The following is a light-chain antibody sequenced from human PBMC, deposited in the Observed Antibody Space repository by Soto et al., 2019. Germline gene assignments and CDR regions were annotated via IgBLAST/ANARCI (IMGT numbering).Light chain of an antibody. CDR3: LQDYNYPPT. J-gene: IGKJ4*01. CDR1: QGIRND. V-gene: IGKV1-6*01. Sequence: AIQMTQSPSSLSASLGERVTITCRASQGIRNDLGWYQQKPGKAPKLLIYAASSLQSGVPSRLSGSGSGKDFTLTISSLQPEDFATYYCLQDYNYPPTFGGGPKVDIK. CDR2: AAS.